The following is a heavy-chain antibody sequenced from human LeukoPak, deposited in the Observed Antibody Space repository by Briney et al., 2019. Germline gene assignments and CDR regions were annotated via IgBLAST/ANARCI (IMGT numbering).Heavy chain of an antibody. CDR3: ARGEGWFGESLYYYGMDV. Sequence: GESLKISCKGSGYSFTSYWTGWVRQMPGKGLEWMGIIYPGDSDTRYSPSFQGQVTISADKSISTAYLQWSSLKASDTAIYYCARGEGWFGESLYYYGMDVWGQGTTVTVSS. D-gene: IGHD3-10*01. V-gene: IGHV5-51*01. J-gene: IGHJ6*02. CDR1: GYSFTSYW. CDR2: IYPGDSDT.